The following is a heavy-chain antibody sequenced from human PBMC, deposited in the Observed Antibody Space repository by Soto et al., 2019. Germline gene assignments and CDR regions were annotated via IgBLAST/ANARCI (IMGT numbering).Heavy chain of an antibody. V-gene: IGHV3-23*01. CDR3: AKPVVVAALYYFDY. J-gene: IGHJ4*02. D-gene: IGHD2-15*01. CDR1: GFTFSSYA. CDR2: ISGSGGST. Sequence: PGGSLRLSCAASGFTFSSYAMSWVRQAPGKGLEWVSAISGSGGSTYYEDSVTGRFTISRDNSKNTLYLQMNSLRAEDTAVYYCAKPVVVAALYYFDYWGQGTMVTVPS.